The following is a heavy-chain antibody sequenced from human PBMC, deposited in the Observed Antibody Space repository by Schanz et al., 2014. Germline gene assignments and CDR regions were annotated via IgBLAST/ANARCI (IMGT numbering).Heavy chain of an antibody. CDR2: ATFDGTKK. V-gene: IGHV3-33*05. CDR1: GFNFRNYG. CDR3: ARGAVGDLHTDY. J-gene: IGHJ4*02. Sequence: QVQLVESGGGVVQPGRSLRLSCAASGFNFRNYGMHWVRQAPGKGLEWVAGATFDGTKKYYGDSVKGRFTISRDNSKNTLSLQMNSLRDEDTSLYYCARGAVGDLHTDYWGQGTLVTVSS. D-gene: IGHD3-10*01.